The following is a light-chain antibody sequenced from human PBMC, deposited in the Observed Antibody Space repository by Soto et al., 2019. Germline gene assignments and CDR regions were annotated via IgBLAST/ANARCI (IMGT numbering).Light chain of an antibody. CDR3: SSYTSISTLDVV. CDR1: SSNIGAGYD. V-gene: IGLV1-40*01. CDR2: GNS. Sequence: QSVLTQPPSVSGAPGQRVTISCTGSSSNIGAGYDVHWYQQLPGTAPKLLIYGNSNRPSGVPDRFSGSKSGTSASLAITGLQAEDEADYYCSSYTSISTLDVVFGGGTKLTVL. J-gene: IGLJ2*01.